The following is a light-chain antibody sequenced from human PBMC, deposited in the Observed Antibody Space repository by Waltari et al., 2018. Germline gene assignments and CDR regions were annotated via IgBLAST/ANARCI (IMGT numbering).Light chain of an antibody. CDR2: KAN. V-gene: IGLV8-61*01. Sequence: QTVVTQEPSLSVSPGGTVTLTCALSSGSLSTTSYATWYQQTPGQAPRTLVYKANARSSGVPDRFSGSILGNTAALTITAAQADDESDYYCALYMGSGIWVFGGGTRLTVL. CDR1: SGSLSTTSY. CDR3: ALYMGSGIWV. J-gene: IGLJ3*02.